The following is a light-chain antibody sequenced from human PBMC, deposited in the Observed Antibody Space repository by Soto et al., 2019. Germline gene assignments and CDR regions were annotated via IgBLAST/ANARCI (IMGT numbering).Light chain of an antibody. Sequence: QSMLTQPPSASGTPGQRVTISCSGSSSNIGSNYVYWYQQLPGTVPQLLIYRNNERPSGVPDRFSGSKSGTSASLAISGLRSEDEADYYCAAWDDSLSGVVFGGGTKVTVL. CDR3: AAWDDSLSGVV. CDR1: SSNIGSNY. V-gene: IGLV1-47*01. J-gene: IGLJ2*01. CDR2: RNN.